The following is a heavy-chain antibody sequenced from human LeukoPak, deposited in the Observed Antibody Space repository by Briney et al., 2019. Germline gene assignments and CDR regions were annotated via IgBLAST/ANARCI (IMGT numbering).Heavy chain of an antibody. D-gene: IGHD6-19*01. Sequence: GGSLRLSCAASGFTFSSYEMNWARQAPGKGLERVSYISSSGSTRTYADSVKGRFTISRDNARNSLYLEMNTLRAEDTAVYYCAREIVSAVAGNFDYWGQGTLVTVSS. V-gene: IGHV3-48*03. CDR2: ISSSGSTR. CDR3: AREIVSAVAGNFDY. CDR1: GFTFSSYE. J-gene: IGHJ4*02.